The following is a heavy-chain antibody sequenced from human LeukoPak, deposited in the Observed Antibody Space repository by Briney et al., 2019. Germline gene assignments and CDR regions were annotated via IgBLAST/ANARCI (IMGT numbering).Heavy chain of an antibody. D-gene: IGHD1-26*01. Sequence: GGSLRLSCAASGFTFSSYWMSWVRQAPGKGLEWVANIKLDGSEKYYVDSVKGRFTISRDNAKNSLYLQMNSLRAEDTAVFYCAKGLSRPTTNYLDYWGQGTLVTVSS. CDR2: IKLDGSEK. J-gene: IGHJ4*02. CDR1: GFTFSSYW. V-gene: IGHV3-7*03. CDR3: AKGLSRPTTNYLDY.